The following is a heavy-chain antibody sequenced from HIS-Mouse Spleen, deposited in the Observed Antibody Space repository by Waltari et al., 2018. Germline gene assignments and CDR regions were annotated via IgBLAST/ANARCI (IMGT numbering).Heavy chain of an antibody. CDR1: GGSISSSSYY. J-gene: IGHJ2*01. D-gene: IGHD6-13*01. V-gene: IGHV4-39*07. Sequence: QLQLQESGPGLVKPSETLSLTCTVSGGSISSSSYYWGWLRQPPGKGLGWIGSINYSGRTYSNPSLKSRITISVDTSKTQFSRKLSSVTAADTAVYYCAREIPYSSSWYDWYFDLWGRGTLVTVSS. CDR2: INYSGRT. CDR3: AREIPYSSSWYDWYFDL.